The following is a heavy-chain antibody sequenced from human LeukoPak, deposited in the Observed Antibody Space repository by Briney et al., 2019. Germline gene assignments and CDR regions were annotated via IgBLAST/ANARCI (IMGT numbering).Heavy chain of an antibody. Sequence: GASVKVSCKASGYTFTSYDINWVRQATGQGLEWMGWMNPNSGNTGYAQKFQGRVTMTRNTSISTAYMELSSLRSEDTAVYYCARGRASRGSSSWRTAPRNDYWGQGTLVTVSS. D-gene: IGHD6-13*01. CDR3: ARGRASRGSSSWRTAPRNDY. V-gene: IGHV1-8*02. CDR1: GYTFTSYD. CDR2: MNPNSGNT. J-gene: IGHJ4*02.